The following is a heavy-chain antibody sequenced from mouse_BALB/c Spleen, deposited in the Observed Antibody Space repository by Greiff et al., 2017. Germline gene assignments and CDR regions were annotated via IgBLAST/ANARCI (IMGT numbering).Heavy chain of an antibody. CDR3: ARRVNYYGGMDY. D-gene: IGHD1-1*01. CDR1: GFNIKDTY. Sequence: VQLKESGAELVKPGASVKLSCTASGFNIKDTYMHWVKQRPEQGLEWIGRIDPANGNTKYDPKFQGKATITADTSSNTAYLQLSSLTSEDTAVYYCARRVNYYGGMDYWGQGTSVTVSA. J-gene: IGHJ4*01. V-gene: IGHV14-3*02. CDR2: IDPANGNT.